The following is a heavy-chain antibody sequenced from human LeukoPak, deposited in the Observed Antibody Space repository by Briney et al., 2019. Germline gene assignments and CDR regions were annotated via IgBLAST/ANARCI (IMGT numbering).Heavy chain of an antibody. CDR2: IIPIFGAT. Sequence: ASVKVSCKASGGTLSTFAISWVRHAPGQGLEWMGGIIPIFGATNYAQNFQGRVSFTTDKSTSTAYMELSSLRSDDTAVYYCSRGVVVVTDYYYYYMDVWGRGTTVTVSS. CDR1: GGTLSTFA. V-gene: IGHV1-69*05. J-gene: IGHJ6*03. D-gene: IGHD3-22*01. CDR3: SRGVVVVTDYYYYYMDV.